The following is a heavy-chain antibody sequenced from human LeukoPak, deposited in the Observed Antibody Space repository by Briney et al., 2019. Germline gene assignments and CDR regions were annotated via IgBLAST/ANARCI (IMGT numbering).Heavy chain of an antibody. V-gene: IGHV3-23*01. Sequence: GGSLRLSCAASGFTFSSYGMSWVRQAPGKGLEWVSAISGSGGSTYYADSVKGRFTISRDNSKNTLYLQMNSLRAEDTAVYYCAKDRPPYYYDSSGYFDYWGQGTLVTVSS. D-gene: IGHD3-22*01. CDR1: GFTFSSYG. CDR2: ISGSGGST. J-gene: IGHJ4*02. CDR3: AKDRPPYYYDSSGYFDY.